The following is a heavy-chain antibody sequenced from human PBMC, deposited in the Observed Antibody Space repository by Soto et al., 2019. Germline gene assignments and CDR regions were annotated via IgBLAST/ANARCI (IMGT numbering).Heavy chain of an antibody. CDR1: GGTFSSYA. V-gene: IGHV1-69*06. CDR2: IIPIFGTA. Sequence: SVKVSCKASGGTFSSYAISWVRQAPGQGLEWMGGIIPIFGTANYAQKFQGRVTITADKSTSTAYMGLSSLRSEDTAVYYCASVAARPFYYYYGMDVWGQGTTVTVSS. D-gene: IGHD6-6*01. CDR3: ASVAARPFYYYYGMDV. J-gene: IGHJ6*02.